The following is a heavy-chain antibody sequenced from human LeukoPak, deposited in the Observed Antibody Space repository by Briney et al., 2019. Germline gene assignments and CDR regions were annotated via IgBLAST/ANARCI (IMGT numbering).Heavy chain of an antibody. Sequence: PSETLSLTCTVSGGSISSYYWSWIRQPPGKGLEWLGYIYYSGSTNYNPSLKSRVTISVDTSKNQFSLKLSSVTAADTAVYYCARATAPHYDFWSGYSLYYFDYWGQGTLVTVSP. CDR1: GGSISSYY. V-gene: IGHV4-59*01. J-gene: IGHJ4*02. D-gene: IGHD3-3*01. CDR2: IYYSGST. CDR3: ARATAPHYDFWSGYSLYYFDY.